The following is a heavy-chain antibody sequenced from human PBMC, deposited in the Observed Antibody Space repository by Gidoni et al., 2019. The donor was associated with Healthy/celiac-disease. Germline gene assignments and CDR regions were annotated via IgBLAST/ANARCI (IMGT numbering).Heavy chain of an antibody. V-gene: IGHV3-21*01. Sequence: EVQLVESGGGLVKPGGSLRLSCAASGFTFSSYRMNWVRQAPGKGLEWVSSISSSSSYIYYADSVKGRFTISRDNAKNSLYLQMNSLRAEDTAVYYCARSVATITDYYYGMDVWGQGTTVTVSS. D-gene: IGHD5-12*01. CDR2: ISSSSSYI. J-gene: IGHJ6*02. CDR3: ARSVATITDYYYGMDV. CDR1: GFTFSSYR.